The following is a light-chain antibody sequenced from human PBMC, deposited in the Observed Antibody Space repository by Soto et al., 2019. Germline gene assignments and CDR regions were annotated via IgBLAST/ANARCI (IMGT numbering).Light chain of an antibody. Sequence: EIVLTHSPGTLSFSPGERATLTCRASQSVSSSYLAWFQQKPGQAPRLLIYGASSRATGIPDRFSGSGSGTDFTLTISRLEPEDFAVYYCQQYNAPFTFGPGTKVDIK. CDR3: QQYNAPFT. J-gene: IGKJ3*01. CDR2: GAS. V-gene: IGKV3-20*01. CDR1: QSVSSSY.